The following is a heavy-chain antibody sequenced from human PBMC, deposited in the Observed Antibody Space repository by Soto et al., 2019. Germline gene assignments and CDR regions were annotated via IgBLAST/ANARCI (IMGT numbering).Heavy chain of an antibody. Sequence: QVQLVQSGAEVKKPGSSVKVSCKASGGTFSSYAISWVRQAPGQGLEWMGGIIPIFGTANYAQKFQGRVTITADEVTSTPYVELSSLRSEDTAVYSCATTPPLYYYDRSGYYFGYWGQGTLVTVSS. D-gene: IGHD3-22*01. CDR3: ATTPPLYYYDRSGYYFGY. CDR1: GGTFSSYA. V-gene: IGHV1-69*01. CDR2: IIPIFGTA. J-gene: IGHJ4*02.